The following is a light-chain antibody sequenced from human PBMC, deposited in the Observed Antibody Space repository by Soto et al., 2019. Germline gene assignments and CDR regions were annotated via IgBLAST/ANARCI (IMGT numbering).Light chain of an antibody. CDR1: QDISNY. CDR3: QQYDNLPIT. CDR2: DAS. Sequence: DIQMTQSPSSLSASVGDRVTITCHASQDISNYLNWYQQKPGKAPKLLIYDASNLETGVPSRFSGSGSGTDFTFTISSLQPEDIATYYCQQYDNLPITFGQGTRLEI. J-gene: IGKJ5*01. V-gene: IGKV1-33*01.